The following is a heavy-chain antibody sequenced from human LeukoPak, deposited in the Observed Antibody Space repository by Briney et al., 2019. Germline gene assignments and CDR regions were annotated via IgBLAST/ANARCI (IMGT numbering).Heavy chain of an antibody. CDR2: IYTSGST. J-gene: IGHJ2*01. D-gene: IGHD4-17*01. CDR1: GGSISSNY. CDR3: ARTVTVTTSWCYFDL. V-gene: IGHV4-4*07. Sequence: SETLSLTCTVSGGSISSNYWSWTRQPAGKGLEWIGRIYTSGSTNYNPSLKSRVTMSLDTSKNRFSLKLSSVTAADTAVYYCARTVTVTTSWCYFDLWGRGTLVTVSS.